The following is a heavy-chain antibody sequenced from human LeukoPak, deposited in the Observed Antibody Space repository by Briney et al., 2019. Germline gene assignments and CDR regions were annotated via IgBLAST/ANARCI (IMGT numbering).Heavy chain of an antibody. V-gene: IGHV4-30-4*08. CDR2: IYYSGST. J-gene: IGHJ4*02. D-gene: IGHD6-13*01. CDR3: ARSQYIIAAAGTGFDY. Sequence: PSETLSLTCTVSGGSVSSGDYYWSWIRQPPGKGLERIGYIYYSGSTYYNPSLKSRVTISVDTSKNHFSLKLSSVTAADTAVYYCARSQYIIAAAGTGFDYWGQGTLVTVSS. CDR1: GGSVSSGDYY.